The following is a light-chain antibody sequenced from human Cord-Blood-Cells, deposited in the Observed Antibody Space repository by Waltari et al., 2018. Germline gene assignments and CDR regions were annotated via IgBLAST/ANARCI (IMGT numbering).Light chain of an antibody. V-gene: IGLV2-11*01. J-gene: IGLJ1*01. CDR1: STAVGGYND. Sequence: QSALTQPRSVSGSPGQSVTISCTGTSTAVGGYNDVSWYQQHPGKAPKLRMYDVSKRPSGVPDRFSGSKSGNTASLTISGLQAEDEADYYCCSYAGSYNYVFGTGTKVTVL. CDR2: DVS. CDR3: CSYAGSYNYV.